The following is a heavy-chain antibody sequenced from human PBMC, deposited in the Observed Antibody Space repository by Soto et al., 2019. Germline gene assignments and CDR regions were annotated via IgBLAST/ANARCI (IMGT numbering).Heavy chain of an antibody. J-gene: IGHJ6*03. V-gene: IGHV1-18*01. CDR1: GYTFTSYG. CDR3: ARVPGYCSGGSCRYYYYMDV. D-gene: IGHD2-15*01. CDR2: ISAYNGNT. Sequence: QVQLVQSGAEVKKPGASVKVSCKASGYTFTSYGISWVRQAPGQGLEWMGWISAYNGNTNYAQKLQGRVTMTTDTSTSTAYMALRSLRSDDTAVYYCARVPGYCSGGSCRYYYYMDVWGKGTTVTVSS.